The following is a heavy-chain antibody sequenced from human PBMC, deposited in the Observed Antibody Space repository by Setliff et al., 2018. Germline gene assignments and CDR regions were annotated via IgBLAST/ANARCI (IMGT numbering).Heavy chain of an antibody. CDR2: INNNGGST. D-gene: IGHD3-22*01. V-gene: IGHV3-64*02. Sequence: PGGSLRLSCAASGFTFSNYGMHWVRQAPGKGLEYVSAINNNGGSTYYADSVKGRFTISRDNSKNTLYLQMGSLRAGDMAVYYCAREHYDSRSWYFDLWGRGTLVTVSS. CDR1: GFTFSNYG. CDR3: AREHYDSRSWYFDL. J-gene: IGHJ2*01.